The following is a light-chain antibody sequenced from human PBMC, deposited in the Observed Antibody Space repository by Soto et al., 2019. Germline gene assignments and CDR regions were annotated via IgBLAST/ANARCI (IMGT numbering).Light chain of an antibody. CDR3: QQYDSTPPT. V-gene: IGKV3-20*01. CDR2: GAS. CDR1: QSVNSNY. J-gene: IGKJ1*01. Sequence: PGDRATLSCRASQSVNSNYLAWYQRKPGQAPRLLIYGASNRATDIPYRFSASGSGTDFTLTITRQEAEDFAVYYCQQYDSTPPTFGQGTNVEVK.